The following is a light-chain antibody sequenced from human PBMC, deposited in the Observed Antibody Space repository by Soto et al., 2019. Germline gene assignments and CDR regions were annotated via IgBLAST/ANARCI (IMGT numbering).Light chain of an antibody. J-gene: IGLJ1*01. Sequence: SALTHPPSASGSPGQSVTISCTGTSSDVGGYKYVSWYQQHPGKAHQLMIFEVNKRPSGVPDRFSGSKSGNTASLTVSGHQAEDEADYYCSSYAGINNLGVFGTGTKLTVL. CDR1: SSDVGGYKY. V-gene: IGLV2-8*01. CDR2: EVN. CDR3: SSYAGINNLGV.